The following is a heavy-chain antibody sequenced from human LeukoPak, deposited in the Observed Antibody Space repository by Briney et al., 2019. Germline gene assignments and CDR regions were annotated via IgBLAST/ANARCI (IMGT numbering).Heavy chain of an antibody. CDR3: ARVDVVGARYFDY. CDR2: IHHSGST. J-gene: IGHJ4*02. D-gene: IGHD2-15*01. V-gene: IGHV4-4*02. CDR1: GGSISSGSW. Sequence: SGTLSLTCAVPGGSISSGSWWGWIRQPPGKGLEWIGEIHHSGSTNYNPSLKSRVTISVDTSKNQFSLKLSSVTAADTAVYYCARVDVVGARYFDYWGQGTLVTVSS.